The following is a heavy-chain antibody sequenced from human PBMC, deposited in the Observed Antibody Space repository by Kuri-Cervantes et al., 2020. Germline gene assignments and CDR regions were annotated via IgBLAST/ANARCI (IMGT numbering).Heavy chain of an antibody. CDR1: GYSISGGYY. J-gene: IGHJ3*02. Sequence: SQTLSLTCGVSGYSISGGYYWGWIRQPPGKGLEWIGSIYHSGSTYYNPSLKSRVTISVDTSKNQFSLKLSSVTAADTAVYYCARDSTEIGYSYGYVPMGSGADAFDIWGQGTMVTVSS. CDR3: ARDSTEIGYSYGYVPMGSGADAFDI. CDR2: IYHSGST. V-gene: IGHV4-38-2*02. D-gene: IGHD5-18*01.